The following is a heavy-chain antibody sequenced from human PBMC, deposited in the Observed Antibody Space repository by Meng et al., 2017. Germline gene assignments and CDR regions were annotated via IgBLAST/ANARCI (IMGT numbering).Heavy chain of an antibody. CDR1: GYSFTSYW. Sequence: GESLKISCKGSGYSFTSYWIGWVRQTPGKGLEWMGIIYPGDSETRYRPSFQGQVTNSADKSISTAYLQWSSLKASDTATYYGAGEVGGFDDFGSGGDAFEIWGQGTMVTVSS. D-gene: IGHD3-3*01. J-gene: IGHJ3*02. CDR3: AGEVGGFDDFGSGGDAFEI. CDR2: IYPGDSET. V-gene: IGHV5-51*01.